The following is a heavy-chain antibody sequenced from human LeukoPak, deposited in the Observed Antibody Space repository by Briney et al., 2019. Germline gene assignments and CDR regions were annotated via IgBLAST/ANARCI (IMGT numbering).Heavy chain of an antibody. CDR1: GITFSSSG. CDR2: IWHDGSNK. Sequence: GGSLRLSCTASGITFSSSGMHWVRQAPGKGLEGVTFIWHDGSNKYYAESVKGRFTVSRDNSKNTLYLQMNSLRAEDTAVYYCARNAGGGIAAPGYWGQGTLVTVSS. J-gene: IGHJ4*02. D-gene: IGHD6-13*01. V-gene: IGHV3-30*02. CDR3: ARNAGGGIAAPGY.